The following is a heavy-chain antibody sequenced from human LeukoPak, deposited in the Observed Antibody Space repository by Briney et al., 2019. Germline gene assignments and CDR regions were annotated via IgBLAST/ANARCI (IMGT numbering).Heavy chain of an antibody. Sequence: PGGSLRLSCAASGFTVSSNYMSWVRQAPGKGLEWVSILYSSGNTYYADSVKGRFTISRDKSKNTLYLQMNSLRAEDTAVYYCARDWDSGWYFGYWGQGTLVTVSS. V-gene: IGHV3-66*01. CDR3: ARDWDSGWYFGY. D-gene: IGHD6-19*01. CDR2: LYSSGNT. CDR1: GFTVSSNY. J-gene: IGHJ4*02.